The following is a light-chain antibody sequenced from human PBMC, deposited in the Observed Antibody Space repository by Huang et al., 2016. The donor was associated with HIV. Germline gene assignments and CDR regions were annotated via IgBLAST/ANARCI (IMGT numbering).Light chain of an antibody. Sequence: IVLTQSPGTLSLSPGERATLSCRASQRVRGNYLGWYQQRPGQAPRLLIYGASSRATGIPDRFSGSGSGTDFTLTITRLEPEDFAVYYCQQHGSSPTFGQGTKVEIK. J-gene: IGKJ1*01. CDR3: QQHGSSPT. CDR1: QRVRGNY. V-gene: IGKV3-20*01. CDR2: GAS.